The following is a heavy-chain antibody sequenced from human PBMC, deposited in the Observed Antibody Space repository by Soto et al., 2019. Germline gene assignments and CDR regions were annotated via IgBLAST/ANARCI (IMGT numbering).Heavy chain of an antibody. Sequence: EVQLLESGGGLVQPGGSLRLSCAASGFTFSSYAMSWVRQAPGKGLEWVSAISGSGGSTYYADSVKGRFTISRDNSKNTLYLQMNSRRAEDTAVYYWAKDITIFGVPPPNDWFDPWGQGTLVTVSS. J-gene: IGHJ5*02. D-gene: IGHD3-3*01. V-gene: IGHV3-23*01. CDR1: GFTFSSYA. CDR3: AKDITIFGVPPPNDWFDP. CDR2: ISGSGGST.